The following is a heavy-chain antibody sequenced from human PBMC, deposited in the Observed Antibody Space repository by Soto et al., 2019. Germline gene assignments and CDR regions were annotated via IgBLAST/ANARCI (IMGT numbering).Heavy chain of an antibody. V-gene: IGHV3-23*01. D-gene: IGHD2-15*01. J-gene: IGHJ4*02. CDR2: IRSNTAVV. CDR3: AKASDGGWPYYFDS. Sequence: GGSLRLSCVASGVPFDPYVMAWVRQAPGKGLEWVAAIRSNTAVVHYADSMRDRFTISRVNSANSIFLQMNRLRVEDSAVYFCAKASDGGWPYYFDSWGQGALVTVSS. CDR1: GVPFDPYV.